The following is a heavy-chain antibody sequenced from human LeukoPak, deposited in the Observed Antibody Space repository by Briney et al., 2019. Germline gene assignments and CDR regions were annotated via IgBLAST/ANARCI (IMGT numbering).Heavy chain of an antibody. CDR3: ARAGSIRFDY. V-gene: IGHV3-23*01. J-gene: IGHJ4*02. CDR2: ISGSGSGGST. D-gene: IGHD1-26*01. CDR1: GFTFSSYA. Sequence: GGFLRLSCAASGFTFSSYAMTWVRQAPGKGLEWVSGISGSGSGGSTYYADSVKGRFTISRDNSKNTLYLQMISLRAEDTAVYYCARAGSIRFDYWGQGTLVTVSS.